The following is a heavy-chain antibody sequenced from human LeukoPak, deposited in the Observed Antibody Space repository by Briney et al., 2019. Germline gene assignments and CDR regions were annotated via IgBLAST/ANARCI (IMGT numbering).Heavy chain of an antibody. D-gene: IGHD5/OR15-5a*01. V-gene: IGHV4-34*01. CDR2: INHSGST. CDR3: AVSLYDAFDT. Sequence: SETLSLTCAVYGGSFSGYYWSWIRQPPGKGLEWIGEINHSGSTNYNPSLKSRVTLSVDTSKNQFSLKLSSVTAADTAVYYCAVSLYDAFDTWGQGTMVTVSS. CDR1: GGSFSGYY. J-gene: IGHJ3*02.